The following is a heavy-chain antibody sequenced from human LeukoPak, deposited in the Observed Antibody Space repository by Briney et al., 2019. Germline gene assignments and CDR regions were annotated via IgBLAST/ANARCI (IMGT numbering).Heavy chain of an antibody. J-gene: IGHJ6*04. V-gene: IGHV3-23*01. Sequence: GGSLRLSCAASGFTFSSYAMSWVRQAPGKGLEWVSAISGSGGSTYYADSVKGRFTISRDNSKNTLYLQMNSLRAEDTAVYYCAKDLRRGVRAFYYYGMDVWGKGTTVTVSS. D-gene: IGHD2-8*02. CDR3: AKDLRRGVRAFYYYGMDV. CDR1: GFTFSSYA. CDR2: ISGSGGST.